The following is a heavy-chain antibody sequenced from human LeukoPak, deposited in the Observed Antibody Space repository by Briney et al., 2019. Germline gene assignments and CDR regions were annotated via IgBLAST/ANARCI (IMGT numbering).Heavy chain of an antibody. D-gene: IGHD3-22*01. J-gene: IGHJ4*02. Sequence: PSETLTLTCAVYGESFSSYYWSWIRQPPGKGLEWIGYIYYSGSTNHNPSLKSRVTISVDTSKNQFSLKLTSVTAADTAVYYCASYDSSGLLDHWGQGTLVTVSS. CDR3: ASYDSSGLLDH. CDR2: IYYSGST. CDR1: GESFSSYY. V-gene: IGHV4-59*01.